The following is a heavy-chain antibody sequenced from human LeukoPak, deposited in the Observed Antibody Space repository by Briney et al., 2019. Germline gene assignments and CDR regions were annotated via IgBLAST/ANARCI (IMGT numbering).Heavy chain of an antibody. CDR1: GYTFTDYY. CDR3: ASLYYYDKGGVDY. D-gene: IGHD3-22*01. J-gene: IGHJ4*02. V-gene: IGHV1-2*02. Sequence: ASVKVSCKTSGYTFTDYYMHWVRQAPGQGLEWMGWINPKSGGTNYTQNFEGRVIMSRDTSISTADMELSRLRSDDTAVYYCASLYYYDKGGVDYWGQGTLVTVSS. CDR2: INPKSGGT.